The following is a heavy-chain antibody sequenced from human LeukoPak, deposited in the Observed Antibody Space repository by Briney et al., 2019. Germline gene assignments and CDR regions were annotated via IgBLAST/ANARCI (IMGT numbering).Heavy chain of an antibody. CDR3: ASLEALRLLGVFDM. V-gene: IGHV3-7*01. J-gene: IGHJ3*02. D-gene: IGHD4-17*01. CDR2: IDQGGSVR. Sequence: PGGSLRLSCAASGFSFSTYWMSWVRQTPEKGLEFVANIDQGGSVRNYMDSLKGRCTISRDNAKKSLYLEINSLRAEDTAVYYCASLEALRLLGVFDMWGQGTMVTVSS. CDR1: GFSFSTYW.